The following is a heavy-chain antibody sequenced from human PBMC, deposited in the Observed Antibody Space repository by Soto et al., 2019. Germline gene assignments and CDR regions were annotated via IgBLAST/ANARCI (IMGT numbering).Heavy chain of an antibody. CDR2: IKQDGSEK. J-gene: IGHJ4*02. CDR3: ARDRLYYYDSSGYVYDY. D-gene: IGHD3-22*01. Sequence: PGGSLRLSCAASGFTFSSYWMSWVRQAPGKGLEWVANIKQDGSEKYYVDSVKGRFTISRDNAKNSLYLQMNSLRAEDTAVYYCARDRLYYYDSSGYVYDYWGQGTLVTVSS. CDR1: GFTFSSYW. V-gene: IGHV3-7*01.